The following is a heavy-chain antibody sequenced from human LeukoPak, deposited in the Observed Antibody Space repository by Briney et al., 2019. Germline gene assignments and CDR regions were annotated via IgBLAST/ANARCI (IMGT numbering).Heavy chain of an antibody. J-gene: IGHJ4*02. CDR1: GGSFSGYY. D-gene: IGHD2-2*01. Sequence: PSETLSLTCAVYGGSFSGYYWSWIRQPPGKGLEWIGEINHSGSTNYNLSLKSRVTISVDTSKNQFSLKLSSVTAADTAVYYCARGVNCSSTSCYGDPYYFDYWGQGTLVTVSS. CDR2: INHSGST. V-gene: IGHV4-34*01. CDR3: ARGVNCSSTSCYGDPYYFDY.